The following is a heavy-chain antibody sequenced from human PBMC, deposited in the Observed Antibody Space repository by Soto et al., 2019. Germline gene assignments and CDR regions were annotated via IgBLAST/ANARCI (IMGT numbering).Heavy chain of an antibody. CDR3: ARHVNFPLAGTGFYC. Sequence: SETLFLTCPVAGGPISGYYWSWPGQPPGRGLEWIGDIYNIGSTNYNPSLRSRVTMSIDTSQEQFSLKLSSVTATDTAVYYCARHVNFPLAGTGFYCWVRGTPVPVS. D-gene: IGHD6-19*01. CDR1: GGPISGYY. J-gene: IGHJ4*02. V-gene: IGHV4-59*08. CDR2: IYNIGST.